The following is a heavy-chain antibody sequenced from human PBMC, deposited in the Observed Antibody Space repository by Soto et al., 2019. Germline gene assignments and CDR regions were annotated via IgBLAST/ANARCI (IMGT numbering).Heavy chain of an antibody. CDR3: TLTTFAANP. V-gene: IGHV3-73*01. Sequence: GGSLRLSCAASGFTFSGSAMHWVRQASGKGLEWVGRIRSKANSYATAYAASVKGRFTISRDDSKNTAYLQMNSLKTEDTAVYYCTLTTFAANPWGQGTLVTVSS. CDR1: GFTFSGSA. CDR2: IRSKANSYAT. D-gene: IGHD4-17*01. J-gene: IGHJ5*02.